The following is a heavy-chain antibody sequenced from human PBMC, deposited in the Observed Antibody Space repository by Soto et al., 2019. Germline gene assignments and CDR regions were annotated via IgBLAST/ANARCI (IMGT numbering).Heavy chain of an antibody. J-gene: IGHJ2*01. CDR3: ARDSYYVPWYFEL. D-gene: IGHD3-10*02. CDR1: GYSFTSYG. CDR2: ISAYNGNT. Sequence: QVQLVQSGAEVKKPGASVKVSCKASGYSFTSYGISWVRQAPGQGLEWMGWISAYNGNTNYAQKLQDRLTMTKDTATSTAYRELRSLRAADTAVYYCARDSYYVPWYFELWGRGTLVTVSS. V-gene: IGHV1-18*01.